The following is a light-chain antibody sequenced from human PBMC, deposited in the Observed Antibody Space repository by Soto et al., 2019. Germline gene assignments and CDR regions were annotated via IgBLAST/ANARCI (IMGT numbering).Light chain of an antibody. V-gene: IGLV2-11*01. CDR1: SSDVGAYNY. CDR3: CSYAGSSSWV. J-gene: IGLJ3*02. CDR2: AVT. Sequence: QSALTQPRSVSGSPGQSVTISCTGTSSDVGAYNYVSWYQQHPGKAPKLMIYAVTERPSGVPDRFSGSKSGNTASLTISGLQAEDEADYYCCSYAGSSSWVFGGGTKVTVL.